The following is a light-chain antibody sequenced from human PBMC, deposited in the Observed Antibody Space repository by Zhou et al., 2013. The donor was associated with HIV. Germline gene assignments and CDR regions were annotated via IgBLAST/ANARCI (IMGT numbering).Light chain of an antibody. CDR3: QQYGSSPTWT. V-gene: IGKV3-20*01. CDR2: GAS. CDR1: QSVSSSY. J-gene: IGKJ1*01. Sequence: ETVLTQSPGTLSLSPGERATLSCRASQSVSSSYLAWYQQKPGQAPRLLIYGASSRATGIPDRFSGSGSGTDFTLTISRLEPEDFAVYYCQQYGSSPTWTFGQGDQGGNQT.